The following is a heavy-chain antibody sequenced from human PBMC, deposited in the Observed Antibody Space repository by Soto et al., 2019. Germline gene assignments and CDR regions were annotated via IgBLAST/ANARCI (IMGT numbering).Heavy chain of an antibody. CDR1: GFTFSSYA. CDR3: VGRVVAPGGMDV. V-gene: IGHV3-23*01. D-gene: IGHD2-15*01. J-gene: IGHJ6*02. CDR2: ISGSGGST. Sequence: PGGSLRLSCAASGFTFSSYAMSWVRQAPGKGLEWVSAISGSGGSTYYADSVEGRFTISRDNSKNTLYLQMNSLRAEDTAVYYCVGRVVAPGGMDVWGQGTTVTVSS.